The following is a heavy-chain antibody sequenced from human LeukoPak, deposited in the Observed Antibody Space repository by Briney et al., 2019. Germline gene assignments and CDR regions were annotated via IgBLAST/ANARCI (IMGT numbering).Heavy chain of an antibody. J-gene: IGHJ6*02. CDR1: GYTFTAYG. Sequence: ASVKVSCKTSGYTFTAYGITWVRQAPGQGLEWMGGIIPIFGTANYAQKFQGRVTITADESTSTAYMELSSLRSEDTAVYYCAKTIFGVVNDYYYYGMDVWGQGTTVTVSS. V-gene: IGHV1-69*13. CDR2: IIPIFGTA. CDR3: AKTIFGVVNDYYYYGMDV. D-gene: IGHD3-3*01.